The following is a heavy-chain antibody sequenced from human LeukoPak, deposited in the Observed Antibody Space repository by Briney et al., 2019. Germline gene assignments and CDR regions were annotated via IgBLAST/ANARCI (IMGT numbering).Heavy chain of an antibody. V-gene: IGHV3-72*01. D-gene: IGHD1-26*01. CDR3: ARPRRGT. J-gene: IGHJ4*02. CDR1: GFTFSDHY. CDR2: IKHKAHSYTT. Sequence: PGGSLRLSCAASGFTFSDHYMDWVRQAPGKGLEWVGRIKHKAHSYTTEYAASVKGRFTISRDNAKNSLYLQMNSLRAEDTAVYYCARPRRGTWGQGTLVTVSS.